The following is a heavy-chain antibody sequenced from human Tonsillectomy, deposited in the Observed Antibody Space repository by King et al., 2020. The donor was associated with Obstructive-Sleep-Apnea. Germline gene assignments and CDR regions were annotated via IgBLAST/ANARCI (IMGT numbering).Heavy chain of an antibody. CDR2: IYPGDSDT. CDR3: ARPSHRGSYDLAGVASFDY. CDR1: GYSFTSYW. J-gene: IGHJ4*02. Sequence: VQLVESGAEVKKPGESLKISCKGSGYSFTSYWIGWVRQMPGKGLEWMGIIYPGDSDTRYSPSFQGQVTISADKSISTAYLQWSSLKASDTAMYYCARPSHRGSYDLAGVASFDYWGQGTLVTVSS. D-gene: IGHD1-26*01. V-gene: IGHV5-51*01.